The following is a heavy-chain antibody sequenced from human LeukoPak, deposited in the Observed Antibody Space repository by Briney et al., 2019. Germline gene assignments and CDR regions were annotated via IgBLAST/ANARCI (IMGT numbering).Heavy chain of an antibody. V-gene: IGHV5-51*01. J-gene: IGHJ5*02. Sequence: GESLKISFKGFGYPFTSSWIGWVRQMPGKGLEWMGIIYPGDSDTRYSPSFQGQVTISADKSISTAYLQWSSLKTSDTAMYYCARLYTSTTERLDPWGQGTLVTVSS. CDR1: GYPFTSSW. D-gene: IGHD1-1*01. CDR3: ARLYTSTTERLDP. CDR2: IYPGDSDT.